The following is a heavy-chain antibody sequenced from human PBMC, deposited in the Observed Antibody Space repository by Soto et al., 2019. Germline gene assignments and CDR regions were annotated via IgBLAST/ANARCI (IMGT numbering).Heavy chain of an antibody. D-gene: IGHD2-21*02. CDR2: IIPILGIA. Sequence: ASVKVSCKASGGTFSSYTISWVRQAPGQGLEWMGRIIPILGIANYAQKFQGRVTITRDTSASTAYMELSSLRSEDTAVYYCARSIVVVTAAAYWGQGTLVTVSS. CDR1: GGTFSSYT. V-gene: IGHV1-69*02. CDR3: ARSIVVVTAAAY. J-gene: IGHJ4*02.